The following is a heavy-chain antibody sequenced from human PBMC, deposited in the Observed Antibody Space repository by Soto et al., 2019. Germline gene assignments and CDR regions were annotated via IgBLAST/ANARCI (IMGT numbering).Heavy chain of an antibody. Sequence: DVQLVESGGGLIQPGESLRLSCAAFGLTISGQKYVAWVRQAPGKGLEWVSALYDVDGSFYADSVTGRFTTSSDSSKTTVYHQMNDLRPDDTAVYYCATWHEREHAFDVWGQGTTVTISS. D-gene: IGHD1-1*01. V-gene: IGHV3-53*01. J-gene: IGHJ3*01. CDR3: ATWHEREHAFDV. CDR2: LYDVDGS. CDR1: GLTISGQKY.